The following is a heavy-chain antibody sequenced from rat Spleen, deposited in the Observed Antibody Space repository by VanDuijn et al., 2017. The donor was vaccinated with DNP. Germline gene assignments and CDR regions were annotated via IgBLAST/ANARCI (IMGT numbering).Heavy chain of an antibody. J-gene: IGHJ2*01. CDR2: IGSAAYAP. D-gene: IGHD4-3*01. CDR3: VRWNSGHFDY. V-gene: IGHV5S23*01. CDR1: GFSFSDYA. Sequence: EVQLVESGGGLVQPGNSLKLSCAASGFSFSDYAMAWVRQAPAKGLEWVAYIGSAAYAPYYGDSVKGRFTISRDNAKSTLYLQMNSLRSEDMATYYCVRWNSGHFDYWGQGVMVTVSS.